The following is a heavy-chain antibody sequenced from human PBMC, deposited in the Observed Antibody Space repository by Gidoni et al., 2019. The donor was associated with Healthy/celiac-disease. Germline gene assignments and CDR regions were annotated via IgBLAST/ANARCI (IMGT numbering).Heavy chain of an antibody. CDR1: VFTFSSYS. D-gene: IGHD3-10*01. V-gene: IGHV3-21*01. CDR3: ARGTGSGSYYNYWFDP. J-gene: IGHJ5*02. CDR2: ISSSSSYI. Sequence: EVQLVESGGGLVKPGGSLRLSCAASVFTFSSYSMNWVRQAPGKGLEWVSSISSSSSYIYYADSVKGRFTISRDNAKNSLYLQMNSLRAEDTAVYYCARGTGSGSYYNYWFDPWGQGTLVTVSS.